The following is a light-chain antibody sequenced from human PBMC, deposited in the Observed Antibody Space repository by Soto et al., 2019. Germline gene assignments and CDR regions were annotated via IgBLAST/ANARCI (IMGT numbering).Light chain of an antibody. J-gene: IGLJ1*01. CDR1: SSDVGGYNY. Sequence: QSALTQPASVSGSPGQSITISCTGTSSDVGGYNYVSWYQQHPGKAPKLMIYEVSNRPSGVSNRFSGSKSGNTASLTISGLQAEDEADYCCSSYTSSSTLDVFGTVTKVTVL. CDR2: EVS. CDR3: SSYTSSSTLDV. V-gene: IGLV2-14*01.